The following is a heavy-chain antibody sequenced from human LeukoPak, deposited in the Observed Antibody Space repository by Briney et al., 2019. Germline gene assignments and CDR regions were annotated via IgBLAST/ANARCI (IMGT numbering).Heavy chain of an antibody. CDR2: IYYSGST. CDR3: ARDPLDYSNNGHYFDY. CDR1: GGSISNYY. V-gene: IGHV4-59*01. J-gene: IGHJ4*02. D-gene: IGHD4-11*01. Sequence: PSETLSLTCTVSGGSISNYYWSWIRQPPGKGLEWIGYIYYSGSTNYNPSLKSRVTVSVDTSKNQFSLKQSSVNAADTAVYYCARDPLDYSNNGHYFDYWGQGTLVTVSS.